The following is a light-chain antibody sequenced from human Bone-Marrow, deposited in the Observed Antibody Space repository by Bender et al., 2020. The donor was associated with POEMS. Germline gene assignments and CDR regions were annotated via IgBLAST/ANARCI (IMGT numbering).Light chain of an antibody. CDR3: CSYAGSSTFPV. J-gene: IGLJ2*01. CDR1: SSDVGKYNY. V-gene: IGLV2-23*02. CDR2: EVS. Sequence: QSALTQPPSVSGSPGQSVTISCSGTSSDVGKYNYVSWYQHHPGKAPKFIIYEVSKRPAGVSNRFSGSKSGNTASLTISGLQAEDEADYYCCSYAGSSTFPVFGGGTKLTVL.